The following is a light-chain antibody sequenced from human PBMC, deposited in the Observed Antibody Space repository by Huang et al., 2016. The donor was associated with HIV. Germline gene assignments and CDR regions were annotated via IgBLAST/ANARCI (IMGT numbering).Light chain of an antibody. CDR1: QSISNY. Sequence: AIRMTQSPSSLSASTGDRINITCRASQSISNYLARYQQKPGKAPNLLIYAASTVQSGVPARFSGSGSGSDFTLTISCLQSEDFATYYCQQYYTYPPITFGQGTRLEIK. J-gene: IGKJ5*01. CDR3: QQYYTYPPIT. V-gene: IGKV1-8*01. CDR2: AAS.